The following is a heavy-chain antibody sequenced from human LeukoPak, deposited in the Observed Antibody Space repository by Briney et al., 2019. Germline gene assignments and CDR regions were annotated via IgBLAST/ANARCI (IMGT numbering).Heavy chain of an antibody. V-gene: IGHV4-59*01. CDR2: IYYSGST. D-gene: IGHD5-24*01. Sequence: SETLSLTCTVSGGSISNYYWSWIRQPPGKGLEWIGYIYYSGSTNYNPSLKSRVTISVDTSKNQFSLKLSSVTAADTAVYYCARVRLQSAYYYYYYMDVWGKGTTVTVSS. CDR1: GGSISNYY. J-gene: IGHJ6*03. CDR3: ARVRLQSAYYYYYYMDV.